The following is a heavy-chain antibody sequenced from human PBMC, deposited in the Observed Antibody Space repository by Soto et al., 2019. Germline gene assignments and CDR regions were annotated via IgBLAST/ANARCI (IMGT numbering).Heavy chain of an antibody. D-gene: IGHD1-26*01. V-gene: IGHV1-69*01. Sequence: QVQLVQSGAEVKKPGSSVKVSCKASGGTFSSYAISWVRQAPGHGLEWMGGIIPIFGTANYAQKFQGRVTITADESTSTAYMELSSLRSEDTAVYYCAREQRASYGRMEAFDIWGQGTMVTVSS. CDR1: GGTFSSYA. CDR2: IIPIFGTA. CDR3: AREQRASYGRMEAFDI. J-gene: IGHJ3*02.